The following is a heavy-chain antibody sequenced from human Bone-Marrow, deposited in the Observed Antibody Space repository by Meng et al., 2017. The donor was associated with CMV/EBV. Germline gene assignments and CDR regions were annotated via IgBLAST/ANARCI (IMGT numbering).Heavy chain of an antibody. V-gene: IGHV5-51*01. CDR3: VRPYYNSSAYYL. CDR2: IYPGDSDT. J-gene: IGHJ5*02. D-gene: IGHD3-22*01. Sequence: GGSLRLSCKGSGYSFTTFWVGWVRQLPGRGLEWMGIIYPGDSDTRYSPSFQGQVTISADKSITTAYLQWSILQASDTAIYYCVRPYYNSSAYYLWGQGTRVTGSS. CDR1: GYSFTTFW.